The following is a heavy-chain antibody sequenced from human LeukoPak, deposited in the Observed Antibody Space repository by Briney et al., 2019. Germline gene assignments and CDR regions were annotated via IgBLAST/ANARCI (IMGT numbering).Heavy chain of an antibody. Sequence: ASVKVSYKASGYTFTSYGITWVRQAPGQGLEGMGWISAYNGNINYVQKLQGRITMTTDTSTSTAYMELRSLRSDDTAVYYCARDPNIILLSGYFDFWGQGTLVTVSS. CDR2: ISAYNGNI. CDR1: GYTFTSYG. J-gene: IGHJ4*02. D-gene: IGHD2-8*01. CDR3: ARDPNIILLSGYFDF. V-gene: IGHV1-18*01.